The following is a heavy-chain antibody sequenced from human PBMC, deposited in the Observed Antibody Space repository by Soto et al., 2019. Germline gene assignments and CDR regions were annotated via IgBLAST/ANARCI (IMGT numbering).Heavy chain of an antibody. CDR2: ISSNGGST. Sequence: PVGSLRLSCAASGFTFSSYAMHWVRQAPGKGLEYVSAISSNGGSTYYADSVKGRFTISRDNSKNTLYLQMGSLRAEDMAVYYCAREGSSDAFDIWGQGTMVTVSS. CDR3: AREGSSDAFDI. V-gene: IGHV3-64*02. CDR1: GFTFSSYA. D-gene: IGHD3-10*01. J-gene: IGHJ3*02.